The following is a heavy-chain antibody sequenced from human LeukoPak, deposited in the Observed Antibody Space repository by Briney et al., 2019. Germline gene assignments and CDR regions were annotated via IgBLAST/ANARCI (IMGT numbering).Heavy chain of an antibody. CDR2: IYYSGST. CDR1: GDSISSGGYY. CDR3: ARTDTRGVYFDY. Sequence: SETLSLTCTVSGDSISSGGYYWSWIRQHPGMGLEWTGYIYYSGSTYYNPSLNSRVTISLDTSKNQFSLKLSSATAADTAVYYCARTDTRGVYFDYWGQGTLVTVSS. D-gene: IGHD6-13*01. J-gene: IGHJ4*02. V-gene: IGHV4-31*03.